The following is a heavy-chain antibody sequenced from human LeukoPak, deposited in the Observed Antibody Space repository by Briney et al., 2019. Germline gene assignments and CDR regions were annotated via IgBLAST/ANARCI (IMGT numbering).Heavy chain of an antibody. CDR1: GYRFTNYW. CDR3: ARPGERSRHNWNLDQ. V-gene: IGHV5-51*01. J-gene: IGHJ4*02. D-gene: IGHD1-20*01. CDR2: VYPRDSDT. Sequence: GESLRISCKGFGYRFTNYWIGWVRQVPGKGLEWMGIVYPRDSDTRYSPSFQGQVTISADKSISTAYLQWSSLKASDTAVYYCARPGERSRHNWNLDQWGQGTLVTVSS.